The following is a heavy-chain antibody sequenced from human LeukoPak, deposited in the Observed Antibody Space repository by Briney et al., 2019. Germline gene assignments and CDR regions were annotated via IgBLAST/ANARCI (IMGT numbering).Heavy chain of an antibody. CDR1: GGTFSTYA. V-gene: IGHV1-69*13. J-gene: IGHJ6*03. CDR2: IIPMFGTA. CDR3: ARDPCSTSCYRGGYYYYYMDV. Sequence: SVKVSCKASGGTFSTYAISWVRQAPGQGLEWMGGIIPMFGTANYAQKFQGRVTITADESTNTAHMGLSSLRSEDTAVYYCARDPCSTSCYRGGYYYYYMDVWGKGTTVTVSS. D-gene: IGHD2-2*02.